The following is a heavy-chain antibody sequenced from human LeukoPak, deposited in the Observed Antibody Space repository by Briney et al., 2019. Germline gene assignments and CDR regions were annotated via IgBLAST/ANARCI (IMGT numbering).Heavy chain of an antibody. Sequence: ASVKVSCKASGYTFTSYGISWVRQARGQGLEWMGWISAYNGNTNYAQKLQGRVTMTTDTSTSTAYMELRSLRSDDPAVYYCARDRLKASGDCSASWGQGTLVTVSS. CDR3: ARDRLKASGDCSAS. D-gene: IGHD2-21*01. J-gene: IGHJ4*02. V-gene: IGHV1-18*01. CDR1: GYTFTSYG. CDR2: ISAYNGNT.